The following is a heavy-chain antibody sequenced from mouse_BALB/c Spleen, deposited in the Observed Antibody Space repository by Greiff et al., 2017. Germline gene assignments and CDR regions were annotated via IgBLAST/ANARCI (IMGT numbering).Heavy chain of an antibody. J-gene: IGHJ3*01. D-gene: IGHD2-1*01. CDR2: INPSNGGT. CDR3: TKGGGNYAWFAY. CDR1: GYTFTSYY. V-gene: IGHV1S16*01. Sequence: QVQLQQPGAELVKPGASVKLSCKASGYTFTSYYMYWVKQRPGQGLEWIGGINPSNGGTNFNEKFKSKATLTVDKSSSTAYMQLSSLTSEDSAVYYCTKGGGNYAWFAYWGQGTLVTVSA.